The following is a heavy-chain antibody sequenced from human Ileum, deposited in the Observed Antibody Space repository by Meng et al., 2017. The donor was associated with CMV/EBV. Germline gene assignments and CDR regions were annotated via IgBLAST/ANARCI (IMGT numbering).Heavy chain of an antibody. CDR3: ARVGDSGGPLGY. CDR1: GFTFSTYT. J-gene: IGHJ4*02. V-gene: IGHV3-21*01. CDR2: ISRTSSYI. Sequence: SCAASGFTFSTYTMTWVRQAPGKGLEWVSSISRTSSYIYYSDLVKGRFTISRDNAENSLYLQMNSLRGEDTAVYFCARVGDSGGPLGYWGQGTLVTVSS. D-gene: IGHD3-16*01.